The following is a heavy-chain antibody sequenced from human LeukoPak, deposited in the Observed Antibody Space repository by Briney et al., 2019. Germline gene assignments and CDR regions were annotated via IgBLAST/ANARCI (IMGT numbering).Heavy chain of an antibody. CDR3: AKAMRVVPAAIHDAFDI. CDR1: GFTFSSYA. CDR2: ISGSGGST. D-gene: IGHD2-2*01. J-gene: IGHJ3*02. Sequence: GGSLRLSCAASGFTFSSYAMSWVRQAPGKGLEWVSAISGSGGSTYYADSVKGRFTISRDNSKNTLYLQMNSLRAEDTAVYYCAKAMRVVPAAIHDAFDIWGQGTMVTVSS. V-gene: IGHV3-23*01.